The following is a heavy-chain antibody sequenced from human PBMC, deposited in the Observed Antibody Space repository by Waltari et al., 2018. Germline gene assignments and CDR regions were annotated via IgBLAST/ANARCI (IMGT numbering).Heavy chain of an antibody. V-gene: IGHV3-23*01. CDR3: VEGAMVYAMPLPGY. J-gene: IGHJ4*02. Sequence: EVQLLESGGGLVQPGGSLRLSCAASGFTFSNYAMTWVRQAPGKGLEWVSAISASGVRTYYADSVKGRFTIARDNSKNTLYLQMNSLGAEDTAVYYCVEGAMVYAMPLPGYWGPGTLVTVSS. D-gene: IGHD2-8*01. CDR2: ISASGVRT. CDR1: GFTFSNYA.